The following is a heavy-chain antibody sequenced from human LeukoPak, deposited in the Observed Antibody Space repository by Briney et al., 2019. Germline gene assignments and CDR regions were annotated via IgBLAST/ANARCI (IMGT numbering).Heavy chain of an antibody. Sequence: SETLSLTCTVSGGSISSSSYYWGWIRQPPGKGLEWIGSIYYSGWTYYNPSLKSRVTISVATSENQFSLRLTSVTAADTAVYYCARYASGSYCWFDPWGQGTLVTVSS. CDR3: ARYASGSYCWFDP. V-gene: IGHV4-39*01. CDR2: IYYSGWT. J-gene: IGHJ5*02. D-gene: IGHD3-10*01. CDR1: GGSISSSSYY.